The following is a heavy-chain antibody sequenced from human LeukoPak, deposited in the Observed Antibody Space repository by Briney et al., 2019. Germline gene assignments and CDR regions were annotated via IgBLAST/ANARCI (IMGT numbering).Heavy chain of an antibody. CDR1: GFTSSNYV. Sequence: GGSLRLPCAASGFTSSNYVMSWVRQAPGKGLEWVSTISGGGGTTYHADSVKGRFTISRDNGKNTLYLQMNSLRVEDTALYYCAKGDSAMIRRYYFDYWGQGTLVTVSS. V-gene: IGHV3-23*01. CDR2: ISGGGGTT. J-gene: IGHJ4*02. D-gene: IGHD5-18*01. CDR3: AKGDSAMIRRYYFDY.